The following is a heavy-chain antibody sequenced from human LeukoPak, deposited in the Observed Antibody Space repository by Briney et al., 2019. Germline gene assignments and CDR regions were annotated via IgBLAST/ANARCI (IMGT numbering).Heavy chain of an antibody. CDR1: GFTFDDYA. J-gene: IGHJ3*02. CDR3: AKDEGPYYYDSRDAFDI. CDR2: ISWNSGSI. D-gene: IGHD3-22*01. Sequence: ALLLSFSASGFTFDDYAMHWVRQAPGKGLEGVSGISWNSGSIGYADSVKGRFTISRDNAKNSLYLQMNSLRAEDMALYYCAKDEGPYYYDSRDAFDIWGQGTMVTVSS. V-gene: IGHV3-9*03.